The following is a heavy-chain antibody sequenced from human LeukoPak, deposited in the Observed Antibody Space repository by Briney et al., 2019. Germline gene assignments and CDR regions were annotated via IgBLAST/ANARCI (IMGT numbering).Heavy chain of an antibody. J-gene: IGHJ6*02. D-gene: IGHD4-4*01. V-gene: IGHV3-48*02. CDR3: ASCGLTRYYYYYGMDV. CDR2: ISSSSSTI. CDR1: GFTFSSYS. Sequence: PGGSLRLSCAASGFTFSSYSMNWVRQAPGKGLEWVSYISSSSSTIYYADSVKGRFTISRDNAKNSLYLQMNSLRDEDTAVYYCASCGLTRYYYYYGMDVWGQGTTVTVSS.